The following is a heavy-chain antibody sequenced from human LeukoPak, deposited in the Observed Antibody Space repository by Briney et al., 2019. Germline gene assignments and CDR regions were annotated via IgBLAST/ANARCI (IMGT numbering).Heavy chain of an antibody. CDR2: IYTSGST. V-gene: IGHV4-61*02. Sequence: SETLSLTCTVSGYSMSSGNYWSWIRQPAGKGLEWIGRIYTSGSTNYNPSLKSRVTISVDTSKNQFSLKLSSVTAADTAVYYCARGSTGDQGAFDIWGQGTMVTVSS. CDR3: ARGSTGDQGAFDI. CDR1: GYSMSSGNY. J-gene: IGHJ3*02. D-gene: IGHD7-27*01.